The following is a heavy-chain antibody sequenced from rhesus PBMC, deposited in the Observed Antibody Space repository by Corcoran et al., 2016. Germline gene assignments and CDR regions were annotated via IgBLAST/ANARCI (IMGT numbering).Heavy chain of an antibody. CDR2: MKSGGGST. CDR3: APRCEVAY. J-gene: IGHJ4*01. CDR1: GFTFSSYA. D-gene: IGHD2-39*01. Sequence: EVQLVETGGGLVQPGGSLRLSCAASGFTFSSYAMQWVRQAPGKGLEWISVMKSGGGSTYYADSVKGRFTISRDNSKNTLSLQMNSLRVEDTAVYYCAPRCEVAYWGQGVLVTVSS. V-gene: IGHV3-103*01.